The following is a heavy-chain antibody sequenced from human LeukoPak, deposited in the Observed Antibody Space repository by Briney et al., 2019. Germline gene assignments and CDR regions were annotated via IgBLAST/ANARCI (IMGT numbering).Heavy chain of an antibody. J-gene: IGHJ5*01. CDR2: ITTSNYI. Sequence: GGSLRLSCAVSGFTFSSHSVNWVRQAPGKGLEWVLSITTSNYIYYADAVRGRFTISRDNAKSSLYLRMDSLRAEDTAVYYCVRLRRNSDRSYYYYYYDSWGQGILVTVSS. V-gene: IGHV3-21*01. CDR3: VRLRRNSDRSYYYYYYDS. CDR1: GFTFSSHS. D-gene: IGHD3-10*01.